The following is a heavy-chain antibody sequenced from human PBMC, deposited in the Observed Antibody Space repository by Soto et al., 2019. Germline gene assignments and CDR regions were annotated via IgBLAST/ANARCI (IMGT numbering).Heavy chain of an antibody. Sequence: SETLSLTCAVSSGSISSSNWWSWVRQPPGKGLEWIGEIYHSGSTNYNPSLKSRVTISVDKSKNQFSLKLSSVTAADTAVYYCARRCVVAATRAPTYYYYMDVWGKGTTVTVSS. CDR1: SGSISSSNW. CDR3: ARRCVVAATRAPTYYYYMDV. D-gene: IGHD2-15*01. J-gene: IGHJ6*03. CDR2: IYHSGST. V-gene: IGHV4-4*02.